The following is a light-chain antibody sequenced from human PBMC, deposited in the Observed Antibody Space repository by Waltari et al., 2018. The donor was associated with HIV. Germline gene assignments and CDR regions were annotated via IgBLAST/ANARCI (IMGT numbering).Light chain of an antibody. CDR1: QSIDKF. V-gene: IGKV1-39*01. Sequence: DIQMTQSPSSLSTSVGARVTITCRASQSIDKFLSWYQQKPGKSPKLLIYAASSLQSGVPSRFSGSGSGTDFTLTINNLQPEDFATYYCQQSLSLPYTFGQGTKLEIK. CDR2: AAS. CDR3: QQSLSLPYT. J-gene: IGKJ2*01.